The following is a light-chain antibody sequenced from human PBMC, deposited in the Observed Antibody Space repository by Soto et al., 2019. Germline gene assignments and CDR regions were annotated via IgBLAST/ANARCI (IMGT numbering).Light chain of an antibody. CDR1: SGHSNYA. CDR2: LNSDGSH. J-gene: IGLJ2*01. CDR3: QTWVTGIHI. Sequence: QLVLTQSPSASASLGASVKLTCTLSSGHSNYAIAWHQQQPEKGPRFLMKLNSDGSHSKGDGIPDRFSGSSSGAERYLTISTLQSEDEADYYCQTWVTGIHIFGGGTKVTFL. V-gene: IGLV4-69*01.